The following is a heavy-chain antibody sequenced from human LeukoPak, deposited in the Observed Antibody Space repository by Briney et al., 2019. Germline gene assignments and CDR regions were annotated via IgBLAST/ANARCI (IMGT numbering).Heavy chain of an antibody. CDR2: INPDGSTT. CDR1: GFTFSSYW. V-gene: IGHV3-74*01. Sequence: GGSLRLSCAASGFTFSSYWMHWVRQAPGKGLVWVSRINPDGSTTNYADSVQGRFTISRDNAKNMLYLQMNSLRAEDTAVYYCVRDLRESDFWGQGTLVTVSS. J-gene: IGHJ4*02. CDR3: VRDLRESDF.